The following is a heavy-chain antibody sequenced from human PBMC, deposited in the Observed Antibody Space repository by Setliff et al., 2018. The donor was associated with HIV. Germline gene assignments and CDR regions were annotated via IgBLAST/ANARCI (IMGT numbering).Heavy chain of an antibody. CDR3: ARIILFCSGDTCYMDTFDV. D-gene: IGHD2-15*01. V-gene: IGHV3-30*07. CDR2: ISYDGSRT. J-gene: IGHJ3*01. Sequence: PGGSLRLSCEASGFTFRTFAMNWVRQAPGKGLEWVSVISYDGSRTSYADSVRGRFTISRDDAKNSVFLHMNSLRDDDTALYYCARIILFCSGDTCYMDTFDVWGRGTPVTVSS. CDR1: GFTFRTFA.